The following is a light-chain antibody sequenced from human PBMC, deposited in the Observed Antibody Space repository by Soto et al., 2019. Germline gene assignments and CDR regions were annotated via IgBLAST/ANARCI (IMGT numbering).Light chain of an antibody. CDR1: SSDVGGYNY. J-gene: IGLJ1*01. CDR2: DVT. V-gene: IGLV2-14*03. Sequence: QSALTQPASVSGSPGQSITISCTGTSSDVGGYNYVSWYQQHPGKAPKLILYDVTSRPSGVSDRCSGSKSGNTASLTISGLQAEDEADYSCSSFTSSSTPRVFGTGTKLTVL. CDR3: SSFTSSSTPRV.